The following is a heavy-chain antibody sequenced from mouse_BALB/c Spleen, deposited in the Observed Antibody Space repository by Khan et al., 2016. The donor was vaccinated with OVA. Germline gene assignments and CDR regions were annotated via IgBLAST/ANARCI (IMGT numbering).Heavy chain of an antibody. Sequence: QVQLQQPGTELVRPGTSVKLSCKASGYTFTSYWMNWVKQRPEQSLEWIGRIDPYDSETHYNQKFKDKAILTVDKSSTTAYMQLSSLTSEDTAVYYCGRTPFAYWGQGTLVTVSA. CDR3: GRTPFAY. V-gene: IGHV1-52*01. J-gene: IGHJ3*01. CDR1: GYTFTSYW. CDR2: IDPYDSET.